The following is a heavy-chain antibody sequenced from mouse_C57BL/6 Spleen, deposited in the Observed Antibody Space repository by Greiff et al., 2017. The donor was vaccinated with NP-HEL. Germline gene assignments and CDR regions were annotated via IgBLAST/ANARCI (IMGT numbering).Heavy chain of an antibody. CDR2: IHPNSGST. Sequence: VQVVESGAELVKPGASVTLSCKASGYTFTSYWMHWVKQRPGQGLEWIGMIHPNSGSTNYNEKFKSKATLTVDKSSSTAYMQLSSLTSEDSAVYYCARGDDYYAMDYWGQGTSVTVSS. CDR1: GYTFTSYW. V-gene: IGHV1-64*01. J-gene: IGHJ4*01. CDR3: ARGDDYYAMDY.